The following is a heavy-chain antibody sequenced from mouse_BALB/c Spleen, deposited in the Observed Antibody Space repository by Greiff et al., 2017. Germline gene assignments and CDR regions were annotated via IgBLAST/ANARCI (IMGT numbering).Heavy chain of an antibody. J-gene: IGHJ3*01. Sequence: VKLMESGAELVRPGSSVKISCKASGYAFSSYWMNWVKQRPGQGLEWIGQIYPGDGDTNYNGKFKGKATLTADKSSSTAYMQISSLTSEDSAVDLCERRSNLGLAYWGQGTLVTVSA. CDR3: ERRSNLGLAY. V-gene: IGHV1-80*01. CDR1: GYAFSSYW. CDR2: IYPGDGDT. D-gene: IGHD2-5*01.